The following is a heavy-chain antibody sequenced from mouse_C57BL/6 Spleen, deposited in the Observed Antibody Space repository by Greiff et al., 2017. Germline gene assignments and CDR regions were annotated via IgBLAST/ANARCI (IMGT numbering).Heavy chain of an antibody. J-gene: IGHJ2*01. D-gene: IGHD3-3*01. CDR1: GFTFSSYG. V-gene: IGHV5-6*02. CDR3: ARRLGQDYFDY. CDR2: ISSGGSYT. Sequence: DVKVVASWGDLVKPGGSLKLSCAASGFTFSSYGMSWVRQTPDKRLEWVATISSGGSYTYYPDSVKGRFTISRDNAKNTLYLQMSSLKSEDTAMYYCARRLGQDYFDYWGQGTTLTVSS.